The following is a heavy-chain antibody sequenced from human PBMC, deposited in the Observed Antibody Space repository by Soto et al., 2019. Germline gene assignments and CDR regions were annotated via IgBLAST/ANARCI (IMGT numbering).Heavy chain of an antibody. J-gene: IGHJ6*02. CDR2: IYWEDDE. CDR1: GFSLNTGGVG. Sequence: ITLKESGPTLVKPTQTLTLTCTFSGFSLNTGGVGVGWVRQPRGKAMEWLALIYWEDDERHRPSLRSRLNITKDTINNQVVLTMTNMDPEDTATYYCVRNWRYYGGDYYYGMDAWGQGTTVTVSS. V-gene: IGHV2-5*02. D-gene: IGHD3-10*01. CDR3: VRNWRYYGGDYYYGMDA.